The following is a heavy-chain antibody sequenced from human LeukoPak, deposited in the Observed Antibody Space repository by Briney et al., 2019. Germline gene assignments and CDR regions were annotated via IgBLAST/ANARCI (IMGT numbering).Heavy chain of an antibody. Sequence: GRSLRLSCAASGFTFSSYGMHWVRQAPGKGLEWVAVISYDGSNKYYADSVKGRFTISRDNSKNTLYLQMNSLRAEDTAVYYCCGSYYFGYWGQGTLVTVSS. V-gene: IGHV3-30*03. J-gene: IGHJ4*02. CDR1: GFTFSSYG. CDR3: CGSYYFGY. D-gene: IGHD1-26*01. CDR2: ISYDGSNK.